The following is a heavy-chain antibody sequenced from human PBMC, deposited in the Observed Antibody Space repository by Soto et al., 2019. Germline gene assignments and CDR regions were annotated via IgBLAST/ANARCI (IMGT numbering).Heavy chain of an antibody. CDR1: GGSIRSYY. CDR3: AALWFGELAFNY. Sequence: SETLSLTCTVSGGSIRSYYWSWIRQPPGKGLEWIGYIYYSGSTDYNPSLKSRVTISVDTSKNQFSLNLRSVTAADTAVYYCAALWFGELAFNYWGHGILVTVSS. J-gene: IGHJ4*01. D-gene: IGHD3-10*01. CDR2: IYYSGST. V-gene: IGHV4-59*08.